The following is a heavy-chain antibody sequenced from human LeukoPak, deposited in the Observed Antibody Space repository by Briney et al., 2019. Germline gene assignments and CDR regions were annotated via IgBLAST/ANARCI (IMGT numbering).Heavy chain of an antibody. CDR1: GYTFTDYY. J-gene: IGHJ4*02. CDR2: INPNSGGT. V-gene: IGHV1-2*02. Sequence: ASVKVSCKASGYTFTDYYMHWVRQAPGQGLEWMGWINPNSGGTNYAQKFQGRVTMTRDTSISTAYMELSRLRSDDTAVYYCARGYSCGWNPEFDYWGQGTLVTVSS. CDR3: ARGYSCGWNPEFDY. D-gene: IGHD6-19*01.